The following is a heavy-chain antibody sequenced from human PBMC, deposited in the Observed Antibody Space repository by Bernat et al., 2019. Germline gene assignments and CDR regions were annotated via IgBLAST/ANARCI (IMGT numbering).Heavy chain of an antibody. J-gene: IGHJ4*02. V-gene: IGHV3-30-3*01. Sequence: QVQLVESGGGVVQPGRSLRLSCAASGFTFSSYAMHWVHQAPGKGLEWVAVISYDGSNKYYADSVKGRFTISRDNSKNTLYLQMNSLRAEDTAVYYCARSASSSGWYPGHYHYWGQGTLVTVSS. CDR1: GFTFSSYA. CDR2: ISYDGSNK. D-gene: IGHD6-19*01. CDR3: ARSASSSGWYPGHYHY.